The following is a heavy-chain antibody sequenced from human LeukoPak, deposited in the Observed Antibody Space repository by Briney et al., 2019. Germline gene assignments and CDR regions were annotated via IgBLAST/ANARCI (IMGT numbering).Heavy chain of an antibody. CDR2: IYFSGDT. Sequence: SETLPLTCTVSGGPISSYYWSWIRQPPGKGLEWIRYIYFSGDTNCNPSLKSRVIMSVDMSKNRFSLRLSSVTAADTAVYYCARASGLAPAYYYFDYWGQGTLVTVSS. CDR1: GGPISSYY. J-gene: IGHJ4*02. V-gene: IGHV4-59*01. D-gene: IGHD2-21*01. CDR3: ARASGLAPAYYYFDY.